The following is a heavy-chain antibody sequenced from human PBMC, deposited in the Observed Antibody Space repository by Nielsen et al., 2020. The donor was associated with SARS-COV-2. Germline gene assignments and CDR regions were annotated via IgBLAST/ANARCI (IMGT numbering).Heavy chain of an antibody. V-gene: IGHV4-61*08. J-gene: IGHJ3*02. CDR2: IYYSGST. Sequence: SETLSLTCTVSGGSISSGGYYWSWIRQPPGKGLEWIGYIYYSGSTNYNPSLKSRVTISVDTSKNQFSLKLSSVTAADTAVYYCARRDGVVAAYDAFDIWGQGTMVTVSS. D-gene: IGHD2-15*01. CDR3: ARRDGVVAAYDAFDI. CDR1: GGSISSGGYY.